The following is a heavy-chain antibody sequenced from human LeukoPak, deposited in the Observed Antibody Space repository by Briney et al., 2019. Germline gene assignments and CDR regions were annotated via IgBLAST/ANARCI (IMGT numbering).Heavy chain of an antibody. CDR2: ISGSGGST. V-gene: IGHV3-23*01. Sequence: PGGSLRLSCAASGFTFSSYAMSWVRQAPGKGLEWVSAISGSGGSTYYADSVKGRFTISRDNSKNTLYLQMNSLRAEDTAVYCCANGYGPSRDAFDIWGQGTMVTVSS. D-gene: IGHD3-10*01. CDR3: ANGYGPSRDAFDI. CDR1: GFTFSSYA. J-gene: IGHJ3*02.